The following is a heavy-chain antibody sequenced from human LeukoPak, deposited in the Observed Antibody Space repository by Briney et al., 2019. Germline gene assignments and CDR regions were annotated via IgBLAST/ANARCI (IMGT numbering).Heavy chain of an antibody. V-gene: IGHV1-18*01. CDR3: AREVNYAVRGVADY. Sequence: ASVKVSCKASGYTFTSYGISWVRQAPGQGLEWMGWISAYNGNTNYAQKLQGGVTMTTDTSTSTAYMELRSLGSDDTAVYYCAREVNYAVRGVADYWGQGTLVTVSS. D-gene: IGHD3-10*01. CDR1: GYTFTSYG. CDR2: ISAYNGNT. J-gene: IGHJ4*02.